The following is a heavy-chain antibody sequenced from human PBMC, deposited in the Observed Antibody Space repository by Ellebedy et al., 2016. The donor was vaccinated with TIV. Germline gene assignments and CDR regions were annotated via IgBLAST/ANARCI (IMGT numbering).Heavy chain of an antibody. CDR2: VKQDGLEK. Sequence: GESLKISXAASGFPFRDYFMTWIRQAPGKGLEWVANVKQDGLEKYYADSVKGRFTISRDNAKNSLYLQMNSLSAEDTAVYYCVRGYTSWHDAFDLWGQGTMVTVSS. V-gene: IGHV3-7*03. D-gene: IGHD2-2*01. CDR3: VRGYTSWHDAFDL. CDR1: GFPFRDYF. J-gene: IGHJ3*01.